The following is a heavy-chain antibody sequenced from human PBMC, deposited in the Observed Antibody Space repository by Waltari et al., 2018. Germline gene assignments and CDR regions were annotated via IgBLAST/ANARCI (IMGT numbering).Heavy chain of an antibody. D-gene: IGHD2-21*02. V-gene: IGHV1-8*03. Sequence: QVQLVQSVAEVNKPGASVTVSCKASGHSSTSHDTSCVRQLDCEGLEWMGWMNPNSGNTGNAQKFQGSVTITRNTSISTAYMELSSLRSEDTAVYYCSRGPVGGDHLGYWGQGTLVTVSS. CDR1: GHSSTSHD. J-gene: IGHJ4*02. CDR2: MNPNSGNT. CDR3: SRGPVGGDHLGY.